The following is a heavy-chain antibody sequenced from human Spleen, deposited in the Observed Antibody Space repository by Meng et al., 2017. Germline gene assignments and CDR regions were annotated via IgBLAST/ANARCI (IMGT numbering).Heavy chain of an antibody. D-gene: IGHD3-22*01. Sequence: SGPTLVKPTQTLTLTCTFSGFSLSTRGVGVGWIRQPPGKALEWLALIYWSDERRYSPSLKTRLTITKDTSKDQVVLIMTNMDPVDTGTHYCAHRPPTYDSGGYPPHYFYYGMDVWGQGTTVTVSS. CDR2: IYWSDER. V-gene: IGHV2-5*01. J-gene: IGHJ6*02. CDR1: GFSLSTRGVG. CDR3: AHRPPTYDSGGYPPHYFYYGMDV.